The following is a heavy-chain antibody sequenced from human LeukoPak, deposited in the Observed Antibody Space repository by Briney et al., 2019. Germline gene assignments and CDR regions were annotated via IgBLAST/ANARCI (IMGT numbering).Heavy chain of an antibody. J-gene: IGHJ3*02. D-gene: IGHD3-22*01. CDR1: GFTFSSYA. CDR3: AKPRSPYDRAFDI. V-gene: IGHV3-23*01. CDR2: ISGSGGST. Sequence: GGSLRLSCEASGFTFSSYAMSWVRQAPGKGLEWVSAISGSGGSTYYADSVKGRFTISRDNSKNTLYLQMNSLRAEDTAVYYCAKPRSPYDRAFDIWGQGTMVTVSS.